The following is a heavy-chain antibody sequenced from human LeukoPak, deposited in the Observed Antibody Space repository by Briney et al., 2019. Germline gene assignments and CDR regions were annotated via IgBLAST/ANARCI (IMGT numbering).Heavy chain of an antibody. Sequence: SETLSLTCTVSGGSISSFYWSWIRQPPGKGLEWIGYICYSGSTNYNPSLKSRVTISVDTSKNQFSLKVSSVTAADTAVYYCATVYYYGSGSYPPVPYYYYYMDVWGKGTTVTVSS. D-gene: IGHD3-10*01. CDR3: ATVYYYGSGSYPPVPYYYYYMDV. J-gene: IGHJ6*03. V-gene: IGHV4-59*01. CDR1: GGSISSFY. CDR2: ICYSGST.